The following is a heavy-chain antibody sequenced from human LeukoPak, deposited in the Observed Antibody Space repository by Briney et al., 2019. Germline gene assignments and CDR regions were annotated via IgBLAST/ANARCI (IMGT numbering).Heavy chain of an antibody. J-gene: IGHJ4*02. CDR2: INSDGSST. Sequence: GGSLRLSCAASGFTFSSYWMHWARPAPGKGLVWVSLINSDGSSTSYADSVKGRFTISRDNAKNTLYLQMNSLRAEDTAVYYCARESGYCTNGVCRYYFDYGGQGTLVTVS. D-gene: IGHD2-8*01. CDR1: GFTFSSYW. CDR3: ARESGYCTNGVCRYYFDY. V-gene: IGHV3-74*01.